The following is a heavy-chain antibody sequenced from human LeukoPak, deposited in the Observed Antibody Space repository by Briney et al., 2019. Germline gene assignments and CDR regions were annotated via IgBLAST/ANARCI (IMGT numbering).Heavy chain of an antibody. V-gene: IGHV3-23*01. CDR2: ISGSGGST. CDR3: ATKYNYYDSSGYSEFFDY. D-gene: IGHD3-22*01. CDR1: GFTFSSYA. J-gene: IGHJ4*02. Sequence: PGGSLRLSCAASGFTFSSYAMSWVRQAPGKGLEWVSAISGSGGSTYYADSVKGRFTISRDNSKNTLYLQMNSLRAEDTAVYYRATKYNYYDSSGYSEFFDYWGQGTLVTVSS.